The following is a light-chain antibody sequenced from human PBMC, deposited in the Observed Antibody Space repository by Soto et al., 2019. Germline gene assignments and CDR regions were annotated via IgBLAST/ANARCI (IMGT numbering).Light chain of an antibody. CDR1: SSDVGGYNY. CDR3: SSYAGSTNNYG. V-gene: IGLV2-8*01. J-gene: IGLJ1*01. CDR2: EVT. Sequence: QSALTQPPSASGSPGQSVTISCTGTSSDVGGYNYVSWYQQHPGKAPKLMIYEVTKRPSGVTDRFSGSKSGNTASLTGSGLQAEDEADYYCSSYAGSTNNYGFGTGTKVTVL.